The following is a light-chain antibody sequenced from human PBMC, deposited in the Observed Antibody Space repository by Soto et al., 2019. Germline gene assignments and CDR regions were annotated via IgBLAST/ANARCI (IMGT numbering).Light chain of an antibody. CDR3: QQHNTWPPT. CDR2: GAS. J-gene: IGKJ1*01. Sequence: EIVMTQSPATLSVSPGERVTLSCRASQSISINLAWYQRKPGQSPRLLFSGASTRATGVPVRFSGSGSGTEFTLSISSLQSEDFAVYFCQQHNTWPPTFGQGTKVEI. V-gene: IGKV3-15*01. CDR1: QSISIN.